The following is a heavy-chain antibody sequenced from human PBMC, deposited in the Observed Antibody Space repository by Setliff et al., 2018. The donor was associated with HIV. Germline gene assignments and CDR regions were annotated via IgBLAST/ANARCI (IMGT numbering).Heavy chain of an antibody. CDR3: ARGGDWDYNYYMDV. CDR1: GDSVSSNTAA. CDR2: TYYRSKWSN. D-gene: IGHD3-16*01. J-gene: IGHJ6*03. Sequence: PSQTLSLPCAISGDSVSSNTAAWNWIRQSPSRGLEWLGRTYYRSKWSNDYAVYVKSRITINPDTSKNQFSLQLNSVTPEDTAVYFCARGGDWDYNYYMDVWDKGTTVTVSS. V-gene: IGHV6-1*01.